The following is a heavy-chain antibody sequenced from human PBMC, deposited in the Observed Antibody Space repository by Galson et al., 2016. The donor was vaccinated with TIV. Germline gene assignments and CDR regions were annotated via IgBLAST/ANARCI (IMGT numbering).Heavy chain of an antibody. CDR1: GSSFTSYW. CDR3: ARRGRYCSGATCYSAFDI. V-gene: IGHV5-51*03. Sequence: QSGAEVTKPGESLKISCKGSGSSFTSYWIAWVRQMPGKGLEWMGIIYPGDSDTRSSPSFQGQVTFSADKSINTANLQWSSLKASDTAMYYCARRGRYCSGATCYSAFDIWGQGTMVTVSS. J-gene: IGHJ3*02. CDR2: IYPGDSDT. D-gene: IGHD2-15*01.